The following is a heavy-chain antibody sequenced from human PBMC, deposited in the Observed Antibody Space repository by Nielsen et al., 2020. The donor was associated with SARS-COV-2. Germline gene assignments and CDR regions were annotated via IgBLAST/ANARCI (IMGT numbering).Heavy chain of an antibody. CDR1: GYTLTELS. J-gene: IGHJ4*02. V-gene: IGHV1-2*06. D-gene: IGHD3/OR15-3a*01. Sequence: ASVKVSCKVSGYTLTELSMHWVRQAPGKGLEWMGRINPNSGGTNYAQKFQGRVTMTRDTSISTAYMELSRLRSDDTAVYYCARGRTGTPFVGWGQGTLVTVSS. CDR2: INPNSGGT. CDR3: ARGRTGTPFVG.